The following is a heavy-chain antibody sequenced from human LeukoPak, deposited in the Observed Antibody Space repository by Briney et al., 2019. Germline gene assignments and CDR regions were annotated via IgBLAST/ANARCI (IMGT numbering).Heavy chain of an antibody. Sequence: PSETLSLTCAVYGGSFSGYYWSWIRQPPGKGLEWIGEMNRSGSTNYNPSLKSRVTISVDTSKNQFSLRLSSVTAADTAVYYCARDSYGYYYDSSGYQTTGYFQHWGQGTLVTVSS. CDR3: ARDSYGYYYDSSGYQTTGYFQH. CDR1: GGSFSGYY. V-gene: IGHV4-34*01. D-gene: IGHD3-22*01. J-gene: IGHJ1*01. CDR2: MNRSGST.